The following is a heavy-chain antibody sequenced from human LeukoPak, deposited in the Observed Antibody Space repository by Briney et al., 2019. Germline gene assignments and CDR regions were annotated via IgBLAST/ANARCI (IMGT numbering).Heavy chain of an antibody. CDR3: ARVVGATLKDSFDY. J-gene: IGHJ4*02. D-gene: IGHD1-26*01. V-gene: IGHV1-18*01. CDR2: ISAYNGNT. CDR1: GGTFSSYA. Sequence: ASVKVSCKASGGTFSSYAISWVRQAPGQGLEWMGWISAYNGNTNYAQKLQGRVTMTTDTSTSTAYMELRSLRSDDTAVYYCARVVGATLKDSFDYWGQGTLVTVSS.